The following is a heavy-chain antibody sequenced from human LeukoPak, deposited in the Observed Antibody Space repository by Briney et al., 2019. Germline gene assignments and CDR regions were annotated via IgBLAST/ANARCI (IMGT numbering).Heavy chain of an antibody. CDR1: GFTFSSYW. V-gene: IGHV3-74*01. D-gene: IGHD2-2*01. CDR2: INSDGSST. Sequence: GGSLRLSCAASGFTFSSYWMHWVRQAPGKGLVWVSRINSDGSSTSYADSVKGRFTTSRDNAKNTLYLQMNSLRAEDTAVYYYARADYYCSSTSCGFDYWGQGTLVTVSS. J-gene: IGHJ4*02. CDR3: ARADYYCSSTSCGFDY.